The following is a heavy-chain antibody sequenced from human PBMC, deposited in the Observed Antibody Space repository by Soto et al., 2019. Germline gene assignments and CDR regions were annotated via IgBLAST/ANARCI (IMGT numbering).Heavy chain of an antibody. D-gene: IGHD3-22*01. CDR2: ISYDGSNK. CDR3: AKENTYYYDSSGPDAFDV. J-gene: IGHJ3*01. CDR1: VFTFSSYG. Sequence: AGWSLRLSCASSVFTFSSYGMHWVRQAPGKGLEWVAVISYDGSNKYYADSVKGRFTISRDNSKNTLYLQMNSLRAEDTAVYYCAKENTYYYDSSGPDAFDVWGQGTMVTVSS. V-gene: IGHV3-30*18.